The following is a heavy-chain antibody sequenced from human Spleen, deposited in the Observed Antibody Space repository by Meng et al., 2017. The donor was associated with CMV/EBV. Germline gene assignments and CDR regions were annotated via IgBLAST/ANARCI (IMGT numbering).Heavy chain of an antibody. V-gene: IGHV3-48*03. CDR3: ARGGPLWGDGLDV. J-gene: IGHJ6*02. Sequence: GGSLRLSCVASGFSFSDYEMNWVRQAPGQGLEWISYISGSGGTKYYADSVKGRFTISRDDAKNSLYLQMSSLRDEDTAFYYCARGGPLWGDGLDVWGQGTAVTVSS. D-gene: IGHD3-10*01. CDR2: ISGSGGTK. CDR1: GFSFSDYE.